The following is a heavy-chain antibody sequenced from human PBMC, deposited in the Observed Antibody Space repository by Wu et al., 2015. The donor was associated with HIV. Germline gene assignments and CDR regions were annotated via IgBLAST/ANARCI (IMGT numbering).Heavy chain of an antibody. D-gene: IGHD3-3*01. V-gene: IGHV1-46*03. CDR2: INPTGDSA. Sequence: QVQLVQSGAEVKKPGASVKVSCKASGYTFTNYYMHWVRQAPGLGLEWMGIINPTGDSASYAQRFQGRLIMTRDSSTSTVYMELSSLSSEDTAVYYCTREYYVFLEGYWATWGQGTLVTVSS. J-gene: IGHJ4*02. CDR3: TREYYVFLEGYWAT. CDR1: GYTFTNYY.